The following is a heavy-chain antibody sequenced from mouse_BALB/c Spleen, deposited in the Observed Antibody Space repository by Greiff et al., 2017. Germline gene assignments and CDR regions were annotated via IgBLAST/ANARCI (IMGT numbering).Heavy chain of an antibody. J-gene: IGHJ4*01. CDR3: ANYYGSSDYAMDY. Sequence: EVQLVESGGGLVKPGGSLKLSCAASGFTFSDYYMYWVRQTPEKRLEWVATISDGGSYTYYPDSVKGRFTISRDNAKNNLYLQMSSLKSEDTAMYYCANYYGSSDYAMDYWGQGTSVTVSS. D-gene: IGHD1-1*01. CDR1: GFTFSDYY. V-gene: IGHV5-4*02. CDR2: ISDGGSYT.